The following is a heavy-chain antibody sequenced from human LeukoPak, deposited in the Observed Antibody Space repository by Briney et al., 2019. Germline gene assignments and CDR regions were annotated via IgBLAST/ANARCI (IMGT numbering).Heavy chain of an antibody. CDR1: GYAFASYG. CDR3: AREGRAHGSGIRYGMDV. V-gene: IGHV1-18*01. CDR2: ISAYNGNT. Sequence: ASVKVSCKASGYAFASYGISWVRQAPGQGLEWMGWISAYNGNTNYAQKFQDRVTMTTDTSTRTAYMELRSLKFDDTAVYYCAREGRAHGSGIRYGMDVWGQGTTVTVSS. J-gene: IGHJ6*02. D-gene: IGHD3-10*01.